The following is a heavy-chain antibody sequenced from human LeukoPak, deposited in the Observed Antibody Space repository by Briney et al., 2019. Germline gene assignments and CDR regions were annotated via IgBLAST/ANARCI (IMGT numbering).Heavy chain of an antibody. Sequence: PSETLSLTCTVSGGAISSDNYYWGWIRQPPGKGLEWIGSINYSGTTYYNPSLKSRVSISVDTSRTQFSLRLSSVTAADTAVYYCASPSDYSGQGTLFTVSS. J-gene: IGHJ4*02. CDR3: ASPSDY. CDR2: INYSGTT. V-gene: IGHV4-39*01. CDR1: GGAISSDNYY.